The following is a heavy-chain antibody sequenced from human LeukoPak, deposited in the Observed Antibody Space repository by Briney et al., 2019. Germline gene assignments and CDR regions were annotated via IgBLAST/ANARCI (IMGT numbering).Heavy chain of an antibody. Sequence: ASVKVSCKASGGTFSSYAISWVRQAPGQGLEWMGGIIPIFGTANYAQKFQGRVTITADKSTSTAYMELRSLRSDDTAVYYCARARRILGGWFDPWGQGTLVTVSS. CDR2: IIPIFGTA. CDR1: GGTFSSYA. D-gene: IGHD4-23*01. J-gene: IGHJ5*02. V-gene: IGHV1-69*06. CDR3: ARARRILGGWFDP.